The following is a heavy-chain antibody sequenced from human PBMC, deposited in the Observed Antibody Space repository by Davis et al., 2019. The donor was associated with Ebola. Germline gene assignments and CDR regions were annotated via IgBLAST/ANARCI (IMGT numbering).Heavy chain of an antibody. CDR3: ARAVFAYYYDSSGYYTKYYFDY. J-gene: IGHJ4*02. V-gene: IGHV3-21*01. Sequence: GGSLRLSCAASGFTFSTYSMSWVRQAPGKGLEWVSSISSDSDYIYYADSAKGRFTISRDNAKNSLYLQMNSLRDEDTAVYYCARAVFAYYYDSSGYYTKYYFDYWGQGTLVTVSS. D-gene: IGHD3-22*01. CDR1: GFTFSTYS. CDR2: ISSDSDYI.